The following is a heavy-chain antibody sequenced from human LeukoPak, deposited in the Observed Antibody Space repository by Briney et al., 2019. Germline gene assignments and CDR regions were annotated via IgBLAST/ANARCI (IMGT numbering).Heavy chain of an antibody. J-gene: IGHJ4*02. V-gene: IGHV3-49*03. D-gene: IGHD4-17*01. CDR2: IRSKAYGGTT. CDR1: GFTFGDYA. Sequence: GGSLRLSCTASGFTFGDYAMSWFRQATGKGLEWVGFIRSKAYGGTTEYAASVKGRFTISRDDSKSIAYLQMNSLKTEDTAVYYCTIRAYGDYSNDDYWGQGTLVTVSS. CDR3: TIRAYGDYSNDDY.